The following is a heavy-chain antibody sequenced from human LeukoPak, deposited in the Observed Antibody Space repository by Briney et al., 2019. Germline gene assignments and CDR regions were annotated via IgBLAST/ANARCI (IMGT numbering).Heavy chain of an antibody. CDR1: GFTFSNYW. CDR2: IKEDGSEK. D-gene: IGHD3-3*01. V-gene: IGHV3-7*01. J-gene: IGHJ6*03. CDR3: ARGNQESSGFYTGLLKGAAYAHYYMDL. Sequence: GGSLRLSCVASGFTFSNYWRSWVRQAPGKGLEWVANIKEDGSEKYYVDSVKGRFIISRDNAKNSLYLQMNSLRAEDTAVYYCARGNQESSGFYTGLLKGAAYAHYYMDLWGKGTTVTVS.